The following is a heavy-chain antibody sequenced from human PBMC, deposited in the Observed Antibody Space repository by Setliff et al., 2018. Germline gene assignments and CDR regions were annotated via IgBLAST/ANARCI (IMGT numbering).Heavy chain of an antibody. Sequence: SEPLSLTCRVSDGSMTSGSYYWGWIRQPPGKGLEWIGSVYYSGTAYYNPSLKSRLYMSVDTSKNQFTLKVISVTAADTAVYYCARLSCSSNSCPFDYWGQGTLVTVSS. CDR3: ARLSCSSNSCPFDY. CDR2: VYYSGTA. D-gene: IGHD2-2*01. J-gene: IGHJ4*02. CDR1: DGSMTSGSYY. V-gene: IGHV4-39*06.